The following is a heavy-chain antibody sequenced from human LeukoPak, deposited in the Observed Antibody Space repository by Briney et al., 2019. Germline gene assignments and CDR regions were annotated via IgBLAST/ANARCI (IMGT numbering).Heavy chain of an antibody. J-gene: IGHJ4*02. CDR3: ARENLAAAADY. Sequence: GGSLRLSCAASGFNFASNWMHWVRQTPGKGLMWVSRINSGGSGTSYADSVEGRFTISRDNAKNTLYLQMNSLRAEDTAVYYCARENLAAAADYWGQGTVVTVSS. CDR1: GFNFASNW. CDR2: INSGGSGT. D-gene: IGHD6-25*01. V-gene: IGHV3-74*01.